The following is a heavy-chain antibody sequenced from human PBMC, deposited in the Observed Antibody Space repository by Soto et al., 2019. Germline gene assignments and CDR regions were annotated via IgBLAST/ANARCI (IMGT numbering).Heavy chain of an antibody. D-gene: IGHD5-12*01. V-gene: IGHV4-30-2*01. CDR3: ARVATIRELDY. CDR1: GGSISSGGYS. CDR2: IYHSGST. Sequence: PSETLSLTCAVSGGSISSGGYSWSWIRQPPGKGLEWIGYIYHSGSTYYNPSLKSRVTISVDRSENQFSLKLSSVTAADTAVYYCARVATIRELDYWGQGTLVTVSS. J-gene: IGHJ4*02.